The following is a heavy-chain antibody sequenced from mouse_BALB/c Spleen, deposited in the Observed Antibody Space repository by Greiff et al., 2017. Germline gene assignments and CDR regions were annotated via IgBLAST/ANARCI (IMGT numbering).Heavy chain of an antibody. Sequence: VQLQQSGPELVKPGASVKISCKASGYSFTGYYMHWVKQSHVKSLGWIGRINPYNGATSYNQNFKDKASLTVDKSSSTAYMELHSLTSEDSAVYYCARLDSSGYGGSMDYWGQGTSVTVSS. J-gene: IGHJ4*01. CDR1: GYSFTGYY. D-gene: IGHD3-2*01. CDR2: INPYNGAT. CDR3: ARLDSSGYGGSMDY. V-gene: IGHV1-31*01.